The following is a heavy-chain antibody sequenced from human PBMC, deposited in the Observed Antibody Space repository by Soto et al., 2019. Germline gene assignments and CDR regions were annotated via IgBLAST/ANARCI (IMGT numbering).Heavy chain of an antibody. J-gene: IGHJ4*02. V-gene: IGHV4-31*03. CDR3: ARGYGRNFDY. D-gene: IGHD5-18*01. CDR1: GRSISSGGYY. Sequence: SETLSLTCTVSGRSISSGGYYWSWIRQHPGKGLEWIGYIYYSGSTYYRPSLRSRVTISVDTSMNQFSLKLSSVTAADTAIDDCARGYGRNFDYWGQGTLVTVSS. CDR2: IYYSGST.